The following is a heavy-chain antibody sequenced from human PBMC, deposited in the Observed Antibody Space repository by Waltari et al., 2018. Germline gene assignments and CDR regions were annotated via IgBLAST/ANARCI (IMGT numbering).Heavy chain of an antibody. J-gene: IGHJ4*02. CDR1: GFTFSSYA. CDR2: ISYDGGNK. CDR3: AREWQANFDX. Sequence: LVTSGGXVAXXGRSLRXSCTXSGFTFSSYAMNWVRQTPGKGLEWVAVISYDGGNKDYADSVKGRFTTSRDNFKNTLYLXINSLRPEXTXVYXCAREWQANFDXWGQGTXVTVSS. D-gene: IGHD2-8*01. V-gene: IGHV3-30*16.